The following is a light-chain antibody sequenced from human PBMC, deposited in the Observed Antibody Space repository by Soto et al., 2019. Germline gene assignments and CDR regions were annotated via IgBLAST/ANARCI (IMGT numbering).Light chain of an antibody. CDR2: DAS. Sequence: EIVLTQSPATLSLSPGERATLSCRASQSVSSYLAWYQQKPGQAPRLLIYDASNRATGIPARFXGSGXGTXXXXXXXXLXPEXFXXYYXQQRXXWGTFGGGTKVEIK. CDR3: QQRXXWGT. CDR1: QSVSSY. J-gene: IGKJ4*01. V-gene: IGKV3-11*01.